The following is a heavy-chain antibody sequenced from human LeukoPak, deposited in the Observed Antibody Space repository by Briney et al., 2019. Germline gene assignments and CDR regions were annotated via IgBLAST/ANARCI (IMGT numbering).Heavy chain of an antibody. D-gene: IGHD3-3*01. Sequence: GGSLRLSCAASGFTFSSYAMSWVRQAPGKGLEWVSAISGSGGSTYYADSVKGGFTISRDNSKNTLYLQMNSLRAEDTAVYYCARESYYDFWSGYYISYWGQGTLVTVSS. CDR2: ISGSGGST. J-gene: IGHJ4*02. V-gene: IGHV3-23*01. CDR1: GFTFSSYA. CDR3: ARESYYDFWSGYYISY.